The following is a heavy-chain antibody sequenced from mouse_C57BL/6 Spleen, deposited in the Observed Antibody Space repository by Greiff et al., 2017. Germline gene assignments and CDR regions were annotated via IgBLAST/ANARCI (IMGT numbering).Heavy chain of an antibody. Sequence: EVQLVESEGGLVQPGSSIKLSCTASGFTFSDYYMAWVRQVPEKGLEWVANINYDGSSTYYLDSLKSRFIISRDNAKNILYLQMSSLKSEDTATYYCARDGYGYFDVWGTGTTVTVSS. CDR3: ARDGYGYFDV. V-gene: IGHV5-16*01. D-gene: IGHD2-2*01. J-gene: IGHJ1*03. CDR1: GFTFSDYY. CDR2: INYDGSST.